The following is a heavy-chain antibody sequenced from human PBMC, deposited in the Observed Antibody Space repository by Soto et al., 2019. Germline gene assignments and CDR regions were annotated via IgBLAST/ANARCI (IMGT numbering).Heavy chain of an antibody. J-gene: IGHJ1*01. Sequence: ASVKVSCKASGYTFTSYAMHWVLQAPGQRLEWMGWINAGNGNTKYSQKFQGRVTITRDTSASTAYMELSSLRSEDTAVYYCASVSGSYYNAFQHWGQGTLVTVS. V-gene: IGHV1-3*01. CDR2: INAGNGNT. D-gene: IGHD1-26*01. CDR1: GYTFTSYA. CDR3: ASVSGSYYNAFQH.